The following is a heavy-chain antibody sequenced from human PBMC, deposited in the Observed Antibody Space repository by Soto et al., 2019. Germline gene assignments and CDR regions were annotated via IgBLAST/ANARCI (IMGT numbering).Heavy chain of an antibody. CDR1: GDSISSGTYY. J-gene: IGHJ3*02. V-gene: IGHV4-31*03. CDR2: IYDSGST. D-gene: IGHD2-21*02. Sequence: QVQLQESGPGLAKPSQTLSLTCTVSGDSISSGTYYWSWIRRHPGKGLEWIGYIYDSGSTYYNPSLKSRVTISIDTPKNQFSLKLSSVTAADTAVYYCARDCGGDCYYAFDIWGQGTVVTVSS. CDR3: ARDCGGDCYYAFDI.